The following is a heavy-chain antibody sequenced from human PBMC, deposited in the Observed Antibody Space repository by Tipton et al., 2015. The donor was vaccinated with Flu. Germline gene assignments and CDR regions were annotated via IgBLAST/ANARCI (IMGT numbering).Heavy chain of an antibody. D-gene: IGHD2-8*01. J-gene: IGHJ4*02. CDR2: IYYSGST. Sequence: GLVKPSETLSLKCTLSGDSISDHYWSWIRQPPGKGLEWIGYIYYSGSTNYNPSLKSRVTISVDTSRNQFSLKLSSVTTADTAVYYCARYHCPNGICDPFDYWGQGTLVTVSS. CDR1: GDSISDHY. CDR3: ARYHCPNGICDPFDY. V-gene: IGHV4-59*11.